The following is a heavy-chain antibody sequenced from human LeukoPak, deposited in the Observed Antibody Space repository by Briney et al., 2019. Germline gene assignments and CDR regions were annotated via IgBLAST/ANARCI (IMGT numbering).Heavy chain of an antibody. CDR2: ISSSGSTI. CDR3: ARDQRYCSSTSCAPTFDP. Sequence: GGSLRLSCAAPGFTFSDYYMSWIRQAPGKGLEWVSYISSSGSTIYYADSVKGRFTISRDNAKNSLYLQMNSLRAEDTAVYYCARDQRYCSSTSCAPTFDPWGQGTLVTVSS. CDR1: GFTFSDYY. J-gene: IGHJ5*02. V-gene: IGHV3-11*01. D-gene: IGHD2-2*01.